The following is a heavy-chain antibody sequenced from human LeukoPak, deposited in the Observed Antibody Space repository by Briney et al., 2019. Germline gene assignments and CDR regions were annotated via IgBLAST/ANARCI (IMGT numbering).Heavy chain of an antibody. Sequence: PRGSLRLSSAASGFTFSLYAMSWVRQAPGKGLVWVSGLNEDGGYTYYADSVKGRFTISRDNSENTLHLQMRSLRAEDTALYYCVRDFRCSGGSCPLFDSWGQGTLVTVSS. CDR2: LNEDGGYT. J-gene: IGHJ4*02. CDR3: VRDFRCSGGSCPLFDS. D-gene: IGHD2-15*01. V-gene: IGHV3-23*01. CDR1: GFTFSLYA.